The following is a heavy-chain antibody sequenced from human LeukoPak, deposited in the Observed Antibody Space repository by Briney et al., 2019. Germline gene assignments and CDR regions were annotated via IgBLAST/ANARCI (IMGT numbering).Heavy chain of an antibody. D-gene: IGHD2-2*01. J-gene: IGHJ5*02. CDR3: ARDGEYCSSTSCYFDP. CDR1: GGSISSGGYY. V-gene: IGHV4-31*03. CDR2: IYYSGST. Sequence: PSQTLSLTCTVSGGSISSGGYYWSWIRQHPGKGLEWIGYIYYSGSTYYSPSLKSRLTISVDTSKNQFSLKLSSVTAADTALYYCARDGEYCSSTSCYFDPWGQGILVTVSS.